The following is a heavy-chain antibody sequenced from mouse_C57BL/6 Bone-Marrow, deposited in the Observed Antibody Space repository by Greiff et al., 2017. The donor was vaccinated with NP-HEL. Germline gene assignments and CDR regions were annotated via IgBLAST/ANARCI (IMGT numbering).Heavy chain of an antibody. J-gene: IGHJ4*01. D-gene: IGHD1-1*01. Sequence: EVKLMESGGGLVKPGGSLKLSCAASGFTFSDYGMHWVRQAPEKGLEWVAYISSGSSTIYYADTVKGRFTISRDNAKNTLFLQMTSLRSEDTAMYYCASGFITRDYWGQGTSVTVSS. CDR3: ASGFITRDY. V-gene: IGHV5-17*01. CDR1: GFTFSDYG. CDR2: ISSGSSTI.